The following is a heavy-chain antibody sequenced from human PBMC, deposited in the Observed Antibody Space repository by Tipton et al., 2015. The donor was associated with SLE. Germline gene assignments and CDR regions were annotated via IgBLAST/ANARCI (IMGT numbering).Heavy chain of an antibody. V-gene: IGHV3-23*03. CDR2: SYSGGTT. Sequence: SLRLSCAASGFTFSIYGMNWVRQAPGKGLEWVSVSYSGGTTYYADSVKGRFTVSRDNSKNTLYLQMNSLRADDTAVYYCAKGGVTTATLAYWGQGTLVTVSP. CDR3: AKGGVTTATLAY. J-gene: IGHJ4*02. CDR1: GFTFSIYG. D-gene: IGHD2-15*01.